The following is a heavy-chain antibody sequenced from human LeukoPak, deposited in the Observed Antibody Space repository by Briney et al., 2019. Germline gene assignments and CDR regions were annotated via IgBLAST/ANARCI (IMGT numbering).Heavy chain of an antibody. D-gene: IGHD6-19*01. CDR2: IDIPGNT. J-gene: IGHJ5*02. CDR1: GFTLSTYD. V-gene: IGHV3-13*01. Sequence: PGGSLRLSCAASGFTLSTYDMHWVRQPTGKGLEWVSGIDIPGNTYYPDSVKGRFTMSRESAKNSLYLQVNNLRAGDTAVYYCARAVAGTHWFDPWGQGTLVTVSS. CDR3: ARAVAGTHWFDP.